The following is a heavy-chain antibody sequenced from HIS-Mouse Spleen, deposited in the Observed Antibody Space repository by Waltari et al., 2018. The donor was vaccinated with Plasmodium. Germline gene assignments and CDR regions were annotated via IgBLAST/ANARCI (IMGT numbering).Heavy chain of an antibody. J-gene: IGHJ3*02. Sequence: QVQLVESGGGVVQPGRSLRLSCAASGFTFSSYAMHWVRQAPGKGLEWVAVISYDGSNKYYADSVKGRFTISRDNSKNTLYLQMNSLRAEDTAVYYCATNGTTVPGAFDIWGQGTMVTVSS. CDR3: ATNGTTVPGAFDI. CDR2: ISYDGSNK. CDR1: GFTFSSYA. D-gene: IGHD1-1*01. V-gene: IGHV3-30*04.